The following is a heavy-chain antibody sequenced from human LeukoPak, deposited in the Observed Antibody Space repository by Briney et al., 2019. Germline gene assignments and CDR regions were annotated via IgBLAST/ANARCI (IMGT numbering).Heavy chain of an antibody. Sequence: SETLSLTCAVYGGSFSGYYWSWIRQPPGKGLEWIGEINHSGSTNYNPSLKSRVTISVDTSKNQFSLKLSSVTAADTAVYYCARGFLGSRGFGALYYWGQGTLVTVSS. J-gene: IGHJ4*02. CDR1: GGSFSGYY. CDR2: INHSGST. D-gene: IGHD3-10*01. CDR3: ARGFLGSRGFGALYY. V-gene: IGHV4-34*01.